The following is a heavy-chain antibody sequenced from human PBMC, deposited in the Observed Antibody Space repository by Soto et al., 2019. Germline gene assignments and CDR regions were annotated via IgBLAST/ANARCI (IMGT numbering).Heavy chain of an antibody. CDR1: GGSVSSDTYY. CDR3: ASVFRDDFWGGPRHYGMDV. Sequence: SETLSLTCTVSGGSVSSDTYYWSWIRQPPGKGLEWIGYIYYSGSTNYNPSLKRRVTISVDTSKNQFSLKLNSVTAADTAVYYCASVFRDDFWGGPRHYGMDVWGQGTTVTVSS. V-gene: IGHV4-61*01. D-gene: IGHD3-3*01. J-gene: IGHJ6*02. CDR2: IYYSGST.